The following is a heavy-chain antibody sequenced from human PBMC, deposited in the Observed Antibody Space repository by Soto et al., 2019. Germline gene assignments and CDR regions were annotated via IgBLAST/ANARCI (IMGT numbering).Heavy chain of an antibody. D-gene: IGHD3-10*01. CDR2: MSPSSGNT. V-gene: IGHV1-8*01. Sequence: QVQLVQSGAEVKKPGASVKVSCKASGYTFTTYDITWVRQVPGQGLEWMGWMSPSSGNTGYVDQFRGRVTMTSNTSITTAYMELSSLRSEDTAAYYCARVGGQLFGDHGMDVWGQGTTVTVSS. J-gene: IGHJ6*02. CDR1: GYTFTTYD. CDR3: ARVGGQLFGDHGMDV.